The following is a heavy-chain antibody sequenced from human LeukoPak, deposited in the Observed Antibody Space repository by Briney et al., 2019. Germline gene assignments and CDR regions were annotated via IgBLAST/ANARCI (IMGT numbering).Heavy chain of an antibody. J-gene: IGHJ4*02. CDR2: INEDATTI. Sequence: GSLRLSCAASGFAFSAYWMHWVRQAPGKGLEWVSRINEDATTITYADSVEGRFIISRDNSKKSLYLQMNNLRAEDTAVYYCVRDLILVWTPGDDFDFWGQGTLVIVSS. CDR1: GFAFSAYW. CDR3: VRDLILVWTPGDDFDF. D-gene: IGHD3-16*01. V-gene: IGHV3-74*01.